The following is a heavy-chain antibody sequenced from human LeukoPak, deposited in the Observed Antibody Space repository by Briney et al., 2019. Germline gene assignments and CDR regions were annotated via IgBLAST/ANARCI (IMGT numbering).Heavy chain of an antibody. Sequence: SETLSLTCTVSGGSISSYYWSWIRQPPGKGLEWIGYIYYSGSTNYNPSLKSRVTISVDTSKNQFSLKLSSVTAADTAVYYCARHIVQGGTVFDVWGRGTLVTVSS. D-gene: IGHD2/OR15-2a*01. J-gene: IGHJ5*02. CDR3: ARHIVQGGTVFDV. CDR2: IYYSGST. V-gene: IGHV4-59*01. CDR1: GGSISSYY.